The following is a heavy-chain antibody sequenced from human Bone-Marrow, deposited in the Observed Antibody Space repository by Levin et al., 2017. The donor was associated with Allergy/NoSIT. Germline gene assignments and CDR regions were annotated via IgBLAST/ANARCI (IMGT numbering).Heavy chain of an antibody. J-gene: IGHJ5*02. CDR3: AKERGARCSGGSCYPNWFDP. CDR2: ISGSGGST. V-gene: IGHV3-23*01. Sequence: GESLKISCAASGFTFSSYAMSWVRQAPGKGLEWVSAISGSGGSTYYADSVKGRFTISRDNSKNTLYLQMNSLRAEDTAVYYCAKERGARCSGGSCYPNWFDPWGQGTLVTVSS. CDR1: GFTFSSYA. D-gene: IGHD2-15*01.